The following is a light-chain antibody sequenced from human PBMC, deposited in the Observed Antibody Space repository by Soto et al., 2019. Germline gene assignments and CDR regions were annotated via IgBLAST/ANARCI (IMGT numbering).Light chain of an antibody. CDR3: QQCDNWPLIT. Sequence: EIVMRQSPATLSVSPGESATLSCRASQSVGSNLAWYQYKPGQAPRLLIYGASIRATGVPARFSGSGSGTAFTLTITSLQSEDFALYYCQQCDNWPLITFGQGTKVDIK. CDR2: GAS. CDR1: QSVGSN. J-gene: IGKJ1*01. V-gene: IGKV3-15*01.